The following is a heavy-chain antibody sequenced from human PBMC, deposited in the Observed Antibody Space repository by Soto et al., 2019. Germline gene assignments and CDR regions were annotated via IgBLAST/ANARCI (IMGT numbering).Heavy chain of an antibody. D-gene: IGHD4-17*01. V-gene: IGHV4-59*01. J-gene: IGHJ3*02. CDR1: GGSISSYY. CDR2: IYYSGST. CDR3: ASWTTVTTERFDACDI. Sequence: QVQLQESGPGLVKPSETLSLTCTVSGGSISSYYWSWIRQPPGKGLEWIGYIYYSGSTNYNPSLKSRVTISVDTSKYQFSLKLSSVTAADTAVYYCASWTTVTTERFDACDIWGQGTMVTVSS.